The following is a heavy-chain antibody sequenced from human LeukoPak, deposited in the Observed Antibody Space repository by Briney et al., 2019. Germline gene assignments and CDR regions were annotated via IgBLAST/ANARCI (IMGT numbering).Heavy chain of an antibody. CDR1: GFTFSSHW. J-gene: IGHJ4*02. CDR2: ISYDGSNK. Sequence: GGSLRLSCAASGFTFSSHWMSWVRQAPGKGLEWVAVISYDGSNKYYADSVKGRFTISRDNSKNTLYLQMNSLRAEDTAVYYCARAVIVAAAGDYWGQGTLVTVSS. CDR3: ARAVIVAAAGDY. V-gene: IGHV3-30*03. D-gene: IGHD6-13*01.